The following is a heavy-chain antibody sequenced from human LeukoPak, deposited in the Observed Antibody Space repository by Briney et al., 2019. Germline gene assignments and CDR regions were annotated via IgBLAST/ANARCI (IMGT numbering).Heavy chain of an antibody. Sequence: GGSLRLSCAASGFTFSSYAMSWVRQAPGKGLEWVSAISGSGGSTYYADSVKGRFTISRDNSKNTLYLQMNSLRAEDTAVYYCAKDYGDYVPGEYAFDIWGQGTMVTVSS. V-gene: IGHV3-23*01. D-gene: IGHD4-17*01. J-gene: IGHJ3*02. CDR1: GFTFSSYA. CDR3: AKDYGDYVPGEYAFDI. CDR2: ISGSGGST.